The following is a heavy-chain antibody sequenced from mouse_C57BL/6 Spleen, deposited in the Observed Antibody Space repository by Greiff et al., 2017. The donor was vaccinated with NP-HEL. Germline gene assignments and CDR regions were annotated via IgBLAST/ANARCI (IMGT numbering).Heavy chain of an antibody. Sequence: GGGLVQPKGSLKLSCAASGFSFNTYAMNWVRQAPGKGLEWVARIRSKSNNYATYYADSVKDRFTISRDDSESMLYLQMNNLKTEDTAMYYCVRHTRYGYDGYWYFDVWGTGTTVTVSS. CDR3: VRHTRYGYDGYWYFDV. V-gene: IGHV10-1*01. CDR2: IRSKSNNYAT. CDR1: GFSFNTYA. J-gene: IGHJ1*03. D-gene: IGHD2-2*01.